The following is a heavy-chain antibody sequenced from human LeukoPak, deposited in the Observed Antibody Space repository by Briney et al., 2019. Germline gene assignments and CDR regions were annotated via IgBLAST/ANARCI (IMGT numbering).Heavy chain of an antibody. V-gene: IGHV3-74*01. CDR2: INDDGSDT. Sequence: GGSLRLSCAASGFTFKLYWMHWVRQVPGKGPVWVARINDDGSDTVYADSVKGRFTISRDDAKNMLFLQMNSLRGEDTAVYHGVRGGPSTWFWGQGTLVTVSS. CDR1: GFTFKLYW. J-gene: IGHJ4*02. CDR3: VRGGPSTWF. D-gene: IGHD3-22*01.